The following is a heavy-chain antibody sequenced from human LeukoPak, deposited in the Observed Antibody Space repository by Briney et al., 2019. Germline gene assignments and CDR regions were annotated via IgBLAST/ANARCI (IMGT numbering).Heavy chain of an antibody. V-gene: IGHV3-23*01. CDR3: AKDWNWAIDY. Sequence: GGSLRLSCSASGFSFSSDGMSWVRQAPGKGLEWVSGILGGAGSTYYADSVQGRFTISRDNSKNTLFLQMHNLRVEDMAVLYCAKDWNWAIDYWGQGTLVTVSS. CDR1: GFSFSSDG. CDR2: ILGGAGST. D-gene: IGHD1-7*01. J-gene: IGHJ4*02.